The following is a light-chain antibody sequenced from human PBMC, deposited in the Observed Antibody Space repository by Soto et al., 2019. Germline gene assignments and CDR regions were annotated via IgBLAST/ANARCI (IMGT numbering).Light chain of an antibody. CDR2: DTS. V-gene: IGKV3-11*01. CDR3: QQRSNWPFT. J-gene: IGKJ3*01. Sequence: EIVLTQAPTTLSFSPGERATHSCRASQTVTKYLAWYQQKPGQAPRLLIYDTSNRATGIPARFSGSGSGTDFTLTISGLQPDDFAVYFCQQRSNWPFTFGPGTTVDFK. CDR1: QTVTKY.